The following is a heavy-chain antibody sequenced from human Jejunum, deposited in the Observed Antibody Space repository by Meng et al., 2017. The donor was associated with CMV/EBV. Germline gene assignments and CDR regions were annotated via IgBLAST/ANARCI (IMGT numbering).Heavy chain of an antibody. CDR1: EYTFTDYY. CDR2: INPQTGDT. CDR3: AKDAGSFLDYYFDY. D-gene: IGHD1-26*01. V-gene: IGHV1-2*02. J-gene: IGHJ4*02. Sequence: EYTFTDYYMKWGRQAPGQGLEWMGWINPQTGDTNYAPKFQGRVAMTRDMSINTVYMEVTRLRSDDTAVYYCAKDAGSFLDYYFDYWGQGTLVTVSS.